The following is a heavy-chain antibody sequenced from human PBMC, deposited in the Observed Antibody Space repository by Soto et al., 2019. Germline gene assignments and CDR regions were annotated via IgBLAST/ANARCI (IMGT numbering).Heavy chain of an antibody. CDR1: GGSFSGYY. J-gene: IGHJ4*02. V-gene: IGHV4-34*01. CDR3: ARGNIVVVVAATRYFDY. Sequence: SETLSLTCAVYGGSFSGYYWSWIRQPPGRGLEWIGEINHSGGTNYNPSLKSRVTISVDTSKNQFSLKLSSVTAADTAVYYCARGNIVVVVAATRYFDYWGRGTLVTAPQ. D-gene: IGHD2-15*01. CDR2: INHSGGT.